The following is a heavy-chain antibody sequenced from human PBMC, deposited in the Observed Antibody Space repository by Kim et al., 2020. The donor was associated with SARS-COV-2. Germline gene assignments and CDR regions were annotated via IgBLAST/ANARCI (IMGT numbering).Heavy chain of an antibody. J-gene: IGHJ5*02. V-gene: IGHV3-30-3*01. CDR2: ISYDGSNK. D-gene: IGHD3-3*01. Sequence: GGSLRLSCAASGFTFSSYAMHWVRQAPGKGLEWVAVISYDGSNKYYADSVKGRFTISRDNSKNTLYLQMNSLRAEDTAVYYCAREGLEWSSNWFDPWGQGTLVTVSS. CDR3: AREGLEWSSNWFDP. CDR1: GFTFSSYA.